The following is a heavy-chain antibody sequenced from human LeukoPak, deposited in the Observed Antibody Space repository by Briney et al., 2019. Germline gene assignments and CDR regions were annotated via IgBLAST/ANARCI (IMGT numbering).Heavy chain of an antibody. CDR1: GASINIYTYY. CDR2: VSYSGSP. D-gene: IGHD5-12*01. CDR3: ARGPSGLRSPFNT. J-gene: IGHJ3*02. V-gene: IGHV4-39*07. Sequence: SETLSLTCTVSGASINIYTYYWGWIRQPPGKGLEWIGSVSYSGSPYYNPSLTSRATISVDTSRNQVSLKLTSVTAADTAVYYCARGPSGLRSPFNTWGQGTTVTVSS.